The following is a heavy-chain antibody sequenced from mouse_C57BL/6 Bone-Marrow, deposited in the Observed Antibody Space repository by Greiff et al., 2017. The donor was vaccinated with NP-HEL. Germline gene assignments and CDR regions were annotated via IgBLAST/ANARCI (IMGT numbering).Heavy chain of an antibody. J-gene: IGHJ1*03. Sequence: EVKVVESGEGLVKPGGSLKLSCAASGFTFSSYAMSWVRQTPEKRLEWVAYISSGGDYIYYADTVKGRFTISRDNARNTLYLQMSSLKSEDTAMYYCTRDPAYYSNYEWYFDVWGTGTTVTVSS. CDR2: ISSGGDYI. V-gene: IGHV5-9-1*02. D-gene: IGHD2-5*01. CDR3: TRDPAYYSNYEWYFDV. CDR1: GFTFSSYA.